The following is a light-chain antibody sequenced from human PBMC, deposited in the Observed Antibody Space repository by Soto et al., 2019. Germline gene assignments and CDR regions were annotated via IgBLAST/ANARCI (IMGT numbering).Light chain of an antibody. V-gene: IGLV2-23*02. Sequence: QSALTQSASVSGSPGQSITISCTGTSSIVGTYNLVSWYQQRPDKAPQLILYEVTKRPSGVSNRFSGSKSGNTASLTISGLQAEDEADYYCCSYAGETTYVFGTGTKLTVL. CDR2: EVT. J-gene: IGLJ1*01. CDR3: CSYAGETTYV. CDR1: SSIVGTYNL.